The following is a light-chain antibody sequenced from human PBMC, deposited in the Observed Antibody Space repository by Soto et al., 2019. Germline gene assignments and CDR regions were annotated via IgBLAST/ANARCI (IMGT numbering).Light chain of an antibody. J-gene: IGLJ2*01. CDR3: VLYMRSGISV. Sequence: QTVVTQEPSXSVSPGGTFTLTFGLSSDSVYASHFPSWYQQTPGQAQRTLIYNTNTRSSGVPDRSSGSILGNRAALTITGAQADDESDYYCVLYMRSGISVFGGGTKVPVL. CDR2: NTN. V-gene: IGLV8-61*01. CDR1: SDSVYASHF.